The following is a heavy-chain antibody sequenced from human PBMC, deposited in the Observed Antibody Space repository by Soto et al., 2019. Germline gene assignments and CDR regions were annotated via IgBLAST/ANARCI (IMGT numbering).Heavy chain of an antibody. J-gene: IGHJ4*02. CDR2: INAGNGNT. CDR1: GYTFTSYA. D-gene: IGHD6-19*01. V-gene: IGHV1-3*01. Sequence: GASVKVSCTASGYTFTSYAMHWVRQAPGQRLEWMGWINAGNGNTKYSQKFQGRVTITRDTSASTAYMELSSLRSEDTAVYYCARALLAVAGPYFDYWGQGTLVTVSS. CDR3: ARALLAVAGPYFDY.